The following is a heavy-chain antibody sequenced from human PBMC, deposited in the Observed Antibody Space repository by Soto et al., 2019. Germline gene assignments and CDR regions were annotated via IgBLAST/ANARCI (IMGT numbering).Heavy chain of an antibody. V-gene: IGHV4-34*01. CDR1: GGSISSYY. CDR2: INHSGST. CDR3: ARGGTMVRLRVATDY. J-gene: IGHJ4*02. Sequence: PSETLSLTCTVSGGSISSYYWSWIRQPPGKGLEWIGEINHSGSTNYSPSLKSRVTISVDTSKNQFSLKLSSVTAADTAVYYCARGGTMVRLRVATDYWGQGTLVPVSS. D-gene: IGHD3-10*01.